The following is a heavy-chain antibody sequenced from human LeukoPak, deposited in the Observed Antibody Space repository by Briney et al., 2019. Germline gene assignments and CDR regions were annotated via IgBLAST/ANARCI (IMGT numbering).Heavy chain of an antibody. D-gene: IGHD3-9*01. V-gene: IGHV3-23*01. Sequence: PGGSLRLSCAASGFTFSSYAMSWVRQAPGKGLEWVSAISGSGGSTYYADSVKGRFTISRDNSKNTLYLQMNSLRAEDTAVYYCAKVIDEYDILLYYFDYWGQGTLVTVSS. J-gene: IGHJ4*02. CDR1: GFTFSSYA. CDR2: ISGSGGST. CDR3: AKVIDEYDILLYYFDY.